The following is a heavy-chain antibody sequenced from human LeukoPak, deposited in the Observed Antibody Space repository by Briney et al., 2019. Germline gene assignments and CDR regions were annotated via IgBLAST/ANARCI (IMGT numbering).Heavy chain of an antibody. CDR3: ARHRGPNWFDP. CDR1: GGSISSYY. J-gene: IGHJ5*02. CDR2: TYYSGST. Sequence: SETLSLTCTVSGGSISSYYWSWIRQPPGKGLEWIGYTYYSGSTNHNPSLKSRVTISVDTSKNQFSLKLNSVTAADTAVYHCARHRGPNWFDPWGQGTLVTVSS. V-gene: IGHV4-59*08. D-gene: IGHD3-10*01.